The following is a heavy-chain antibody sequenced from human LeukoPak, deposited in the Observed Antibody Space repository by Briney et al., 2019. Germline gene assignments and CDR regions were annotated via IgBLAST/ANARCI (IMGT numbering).Heavy chain of an antibody. CDR1: GFTFSSYS. Sequence: GGSLRLSCAASGFTFSSYSMNWVRHAPGKGLEWVSYISSSSSTIYYADSVKGRFTISRDNAKNSLYLQMNSLRAEDTAVYYCARGIAAAVNDAFDIWGQGTMVTVSS. CDR2: ISSSSSTI. CDR3: ARGIAAAVNDAFDI. J-gene: IGHJ3*02. V-gene: IGHV3-48*01. D-gene: IGHD6-13*01.